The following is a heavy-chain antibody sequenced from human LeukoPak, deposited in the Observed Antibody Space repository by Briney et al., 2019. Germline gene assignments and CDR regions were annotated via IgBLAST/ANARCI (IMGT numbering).Heavy chain of an antibody. CDR2: LNTNTGNP. CDR1: GYTFTSYA. CDR3: ARDRITMVREVIIDRLNWFDP. Sequence: ASVKVSCKASGYTFTSYAMNWVRQAPGQGLEWMGWLNTNTGNPTYAQGFTGRFVFSLDTSVSTAYLQISSLKAEDTAVYYCARDRITMVREVIIDRLNWFDPWGQGTLVTVSS. V-gene: IGHV7-4-1*02. J-gene: IGHJ5*02. D-gene: IGHD3-10*01.